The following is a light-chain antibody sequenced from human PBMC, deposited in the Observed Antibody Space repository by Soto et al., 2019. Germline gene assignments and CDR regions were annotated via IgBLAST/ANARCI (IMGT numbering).Light chain of an antibody. J-gene: IGKJ1*01. Sequence: EIVMTQSPATLSVSPGERAILSCRASQSVSSNLAWYQQKPGQAPRLLIYGASTRATGIPARFSGSGSGTDFTLTISSLQSEDFAVYYCQHYNNWPPWTFGQGTKVEIK. CDR2: GAS. CDR3: QHYNNWPPWT. V-gene: IGKV3-15*01. CDR1: QSVSSN.